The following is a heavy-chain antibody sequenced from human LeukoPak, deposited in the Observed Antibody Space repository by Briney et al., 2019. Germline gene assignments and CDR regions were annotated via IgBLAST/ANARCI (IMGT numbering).Heavy chain of an antibody. D-gene: IGHD3-10*01. CDR1: GFTFSSYW. J-gene: IGHJ4*02. Sequence: GGSLRLSCAASGFTFSSYWMSWVRQAPGKGLEWVANIKQDGSEKYYVDSVKGRFTISRDNAKNSLYLQMNSLRAEDTAVYYCAKASFYYGSGNFDYWGQGTLVTVSS. V-gene: IGHV3-7*03. CDR2: IKQDGSEK. CDR3: AKASFYYGSGNFDY.